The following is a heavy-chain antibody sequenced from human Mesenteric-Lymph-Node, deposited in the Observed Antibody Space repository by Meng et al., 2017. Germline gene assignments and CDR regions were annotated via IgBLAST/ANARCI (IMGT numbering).Heavy chain of an antibody. CDR1: GFTFSSYE. CDR2: ISSSGSTI. V-gene: IGHV3-48*03. Sequence: GESLKISCAASGFTFSSYEMNWVRQAPGKGLEWVSYISSSGSTIYYADSVKGRFSISRDNAKNSLFLQMNSLTVEDTAVYYCAKTRLGIAGKEGDWFDPWGQGTLVTVSS. D-gene: IGHD2-15*01. CDR3: AKTRLGIAGKEGDWFDP. J-gene: IGHJ5*02.